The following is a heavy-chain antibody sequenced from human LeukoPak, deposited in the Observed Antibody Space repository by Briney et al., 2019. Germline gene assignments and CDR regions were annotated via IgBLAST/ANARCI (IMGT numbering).Heavy chain of an antibody. CDR2: VYASGNT. D-gene: IGHD6-6*01. Sequence: PGGSLRLSCAASGFSIRSNYMSWVRQAPGKGLEWVSIVYASGNTYYPDSVKGRFTISRDNSKNTLYLQMNSLRAEDTAVYYCAREDLVLHYFDYWGQGTLVTVSS. V-gene: IGHV3-53*01. CDR1: GFSIRSNY. CDR3: AREDLVLHYFDY. J-gene: IGHJ4*02.